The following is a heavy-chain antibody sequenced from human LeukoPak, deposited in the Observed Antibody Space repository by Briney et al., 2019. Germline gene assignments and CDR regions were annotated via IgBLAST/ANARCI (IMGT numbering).Heavy chain of an antibody. CDR3: ARDNDYYDSSGYYFGASYNWFDP. CDR2: IYHSGST. D-gene: IGHD3-22*01. CDR1: GGSISSSNW. J-gene: IGHJ5*02. Sequence: PSGTLSLTCAVSGGSISSSNWWSWVRQPPGKGLEWIGEIYHSGSTNYNPSLKSRVTILVDKSKNQFSLKLSSVTAADTAVYYCARDNDYYDSSGYYFGASYNWFDPWGQGTLVTVSS. V-gene: IGHV4-4*02.